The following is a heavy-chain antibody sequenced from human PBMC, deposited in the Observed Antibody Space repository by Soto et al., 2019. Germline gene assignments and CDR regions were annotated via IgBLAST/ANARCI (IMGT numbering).Heavy chain of an antibody. CDR3: AKEYGRLDY. J-gene: IGHJ4*02. CDR1: GFTFNDYY. CDR2: ISSSSGYT. Sequence: PGVCLRLSCAASGFTFNDYYMSWIRQAPGKGLEWVSYISSSSGYTKYAGSVKARFTISRDNAKNSLYLQMNSLRAEDTAVYYCAKEYGRLDYWGQGTLVTVSS. V-gene: IGHV3-11*06. D-gene: IGHD4-17*01.